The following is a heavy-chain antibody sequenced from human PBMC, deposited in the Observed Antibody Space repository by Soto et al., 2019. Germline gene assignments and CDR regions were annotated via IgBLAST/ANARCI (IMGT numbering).Heavy chain of an antibody. D-gene: IGHD2-15*01. V-gene: IGHV3-23*01. CDR3: ATLDTAEIQTAAY. Sequence: GGSLRLSCAASGFTFSSYAMSWVRQAPGKGLEWVSAISGSGVSTYYADSVKGRFTISRDNAKNSLYLQMNSLRVEDTAVYYCATLDTAEIQTAAYWGQGTLVTVSS. CDR1: GFTFSSYA. J-gene: IGHJ4*02. CDR2: ISGSGVST.